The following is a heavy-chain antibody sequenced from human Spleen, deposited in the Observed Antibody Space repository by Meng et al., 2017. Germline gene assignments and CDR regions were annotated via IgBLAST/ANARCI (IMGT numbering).Heavy chain of an antibody. CDR3: SRRINTAGGWFDS. CDR1: GGSFSGYS. CDR2: IDYSGTT. J-gene: IGHJ5*01. Sequence: QVQLQQWGAGLLKPSETLSLTCAVFGGSFSGYSWTWIRQPPGKGLEWVGTIDYSGTTYSNSSLKSRVTISLDTSRNQFSLKLTSVTAADTAVYYCSRRINTAGGWFDSWGQGTLVTVSS. V-gene: IGHV4-34*02. D-gene: IGHD5-18*01.